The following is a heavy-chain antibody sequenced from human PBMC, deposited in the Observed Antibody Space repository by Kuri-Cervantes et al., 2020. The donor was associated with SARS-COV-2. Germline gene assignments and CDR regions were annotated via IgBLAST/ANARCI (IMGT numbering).Heavy chain of an antibody. CDR1: GYTFTSYD. D-gene: IGHD2-15*01. CDR2: MNPNSGNT. Sequence: ASVKVSCKASGYTFTSYDINWVRQATGQGLEWMGWMNPNSGNTGYAQKFQGRVTITRNTSISTAYMELSSLRSEDTAVYYCAARDRREDIYYMDVWGKGTTGTVSS. CDR3: AARDRREDIYYMDV. J-gene: IGHJ6*03. V-gene: IGHV1-8*03.